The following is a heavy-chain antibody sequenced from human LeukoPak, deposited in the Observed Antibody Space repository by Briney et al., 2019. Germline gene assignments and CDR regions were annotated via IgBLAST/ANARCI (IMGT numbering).Heavy chain of an antibody. CDR1: GDHISRSY. Sequence: PSETLSFTCTATGDHISRSYWSWIRQPPGKGLDWIGYISSSGRTSQDPALKSRVTISADTSKNQFSLSLTSATAADTAVYYCARHRENYYESSHMGFDPWGQGTLVIVSS. V-gene: IGHV4-59*08. D-gene: IGHD3-22*01. CDR2: ISSSGRT. J-gene: IGHJ5*02. CDR3: ARHRENYYESSHMGFDP.